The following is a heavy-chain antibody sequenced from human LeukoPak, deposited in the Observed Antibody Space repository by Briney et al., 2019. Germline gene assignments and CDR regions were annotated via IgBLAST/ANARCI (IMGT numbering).Heavy chain of an antibody. Sequence: PSETLSLTCTVSGGSVSSGSYYWSWIRQPPGKGLEWIGYIYYSGSTNYNPSLKSRVTISVDTSKNQFSLKLSSVTAADTAVYYCARVGGYSYGALGYWGQGTLVTVSS. CDR3: ARVGGYSYGALGY. D-gene: IGHD5-18*01. V-gene: IGHV4-61*01. CDR1: GGSVSSGSYY. CDR2: IYYSGST. J-gene: IGHJ4*02.